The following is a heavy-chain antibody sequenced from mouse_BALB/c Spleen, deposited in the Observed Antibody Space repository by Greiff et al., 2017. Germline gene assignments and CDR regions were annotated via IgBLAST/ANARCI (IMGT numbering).Heavy chain of an antibody. CDR2: IYPYNGGT. J-gene: IGHJ3*01. D-gene: IGHD2-3*01. Sequence: EVQLQESGPELVKPGASVKISCKASGYTFTDYNMHWVKQRHGKSLEWIGYIYPYNGGTSYNQKFKSKATLTVANSSSTAYLELRSLTSEDSAVYYCARGLIYDGYSWFAYWGQGTLVTVSA. V-gene: IGHV1S29*02. CDR1: GYTFTDYN. CDR3: ARGLIYDGYSWFAY.